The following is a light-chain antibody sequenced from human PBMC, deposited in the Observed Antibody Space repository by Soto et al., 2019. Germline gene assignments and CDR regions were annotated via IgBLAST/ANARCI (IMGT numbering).Light chain of an antibody. CDR1: QTISSS. CDR3: QQYDSYSPYT. V-gene: IGKV1-5*03. CDR2: KAS. J-gene: IGKJ2*01. Sequence: DIQMTQFPPTLSASIGDRVTFTCRASQTISSSLAWYQQKPGKAPKLLIYKASTLETGVPSRFSGSGSGTEFTLTISSLQPDDFATYYCQQYDSYSPYTFGQGTRLEIK.